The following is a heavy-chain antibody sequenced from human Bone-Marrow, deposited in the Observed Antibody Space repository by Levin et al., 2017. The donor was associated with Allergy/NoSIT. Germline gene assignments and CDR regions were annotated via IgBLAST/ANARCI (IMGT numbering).Heavy chain of an antibody. Sequence: GGSLRLSCAASGFTFSRYWISWVRQAPGKGLEWVANIKEDGSEKHYVDSVKGRFTISRDNVKNSLFLQMNSLRAEDTAVYYCARPRLAYFHGAGLILWGQGTLVTVSS. CDR1: GFTFSRYW. V-gene: IGHV3-7*04. J-gene: IGHJ4*02. CDR2: IKEDGSEK. CDR3: ARPRLAYFHGAGLIL. D-gene: IGHD3-10*01.